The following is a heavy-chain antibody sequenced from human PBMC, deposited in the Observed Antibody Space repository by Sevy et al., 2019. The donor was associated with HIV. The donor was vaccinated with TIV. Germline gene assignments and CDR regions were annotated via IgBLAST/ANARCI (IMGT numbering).Heavy chain of an antibody. CDR3: AKSEWGNIGFCTRSSCYPFDY. J-gene: IGHJ4*02. D-gene: IGHD2-2*01. CDR1: GFTFTSYA. Sequence: GGSLRLSCAASGFTFTSYAMSWVRQAPGKGLEWVSSISGSHGTPYYADSVKGRFTISRDNSKNTLYLQMSSLRAEDTAVYYCAKSEWGNIGFCTRSSCYPFDYWGQGTLVTGSS. CDR2: ISGSHGTP. V-gene: IGHV3-23*01.